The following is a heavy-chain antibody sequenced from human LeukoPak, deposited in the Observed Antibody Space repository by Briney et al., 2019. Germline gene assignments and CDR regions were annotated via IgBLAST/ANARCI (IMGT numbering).Heavy chain of an antibody. CDR2: INHSGST. CDR1: GGSFSGYY. Sequence: NPSETLSLTCAVYGGSFSGYYWSWIRQPPGKGLEWIGEINHSGSTNYNPSLKSRVTISVDTSKNQSSLKLSSVTAADTAVYYCARQTTYYYYYMDVWGKGTTVTVSS. V-gene: IGHV4-34*01. CDR3: ARQTTYYYYYMDV. D-gene: IGHD1-7*01. J-gene: IGHJ6*03.